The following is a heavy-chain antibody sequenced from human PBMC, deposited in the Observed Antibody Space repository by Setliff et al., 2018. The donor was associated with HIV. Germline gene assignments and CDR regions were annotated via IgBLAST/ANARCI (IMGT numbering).Heavy chain of an antibody. V-gene: IGHV3-23*01. CDR1: GITFSSYA. D-gene: IGHD3-16*01. CDR2: ISGTGGTT. Sequence: GGSLRLSCVASGITFSSYAMSWVRQAPGKGLEWVSAISGTGGTTNYADSVKGRFTISRDNSKNTLYLQMNSLRAEDTAVYYCANGADYFDYWGQGTLVTGSS. J-gene: IGHJ4*02. CDR3: ANGADYFDY.